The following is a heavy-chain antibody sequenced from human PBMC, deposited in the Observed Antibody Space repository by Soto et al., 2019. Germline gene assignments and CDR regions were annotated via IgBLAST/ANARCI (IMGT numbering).Heavy chain of an antibody. CDR2: IYPGDSDT. CDR3: ARVYYDFWSGFGLNWFDP. V-gene: IGHV5-51*01. J-gene: IGHJ5*02. Sequence: GESLKISCQGSGYSFTSYWIGWVRQMPGKGLEWMGIIYPGDSDTRYSPSFQGQVTISADKSISTAYLQWSSLKASDTAMYYCARVYYDFWSGFGLNWFDPWGQGTLVTVSS. CDR1: GYSFTSYW. D-gene: IGHD3-3*01.